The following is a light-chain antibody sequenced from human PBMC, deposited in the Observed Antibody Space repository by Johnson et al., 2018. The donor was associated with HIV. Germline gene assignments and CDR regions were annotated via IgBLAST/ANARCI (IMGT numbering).Light chain of an antibody. CDR3: GTWDSSLSAGGYV. CDR2: DNN. Sequence: QSVLTQPPSVSAAPGQKVTISCSGSSFNIGNNYVSWYQQLPGTAPKLLIYDNNKRPSGIPDRFSGSKSGTSATLGITGLQTGDEADYYCGTWDSSLSAGGYVFGTGTKVTVL. J-gene: IGLJ1*01. V-gene: IGLV1-51*01. CDR1: SFNIGNNY.